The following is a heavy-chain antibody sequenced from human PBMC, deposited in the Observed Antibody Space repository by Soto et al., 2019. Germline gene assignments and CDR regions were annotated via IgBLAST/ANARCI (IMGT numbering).Heavy chain of an antibody. J-gene: IGHJ4*02. CDR1: GYTFTSYG. CDR2: ISAYNGNT. D-gene: IGHD4-17*01. Sequence: GASVKVSCKASGYTFTSYGISWVRPAPGQGLEWMGWISAYNGNTNYAQKLQRRVTMTTDTSTSTAYLELRSLRSDDKALDSCARADQRWPPSAYWGQGTLVTVSS. V-gene: IGHV1-18*04. CDR3: ARADQRWPPSAY.